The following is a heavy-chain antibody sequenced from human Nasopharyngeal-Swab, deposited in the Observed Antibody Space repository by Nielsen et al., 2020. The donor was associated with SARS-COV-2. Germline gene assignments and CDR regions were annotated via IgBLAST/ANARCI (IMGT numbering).Heavy chain of an antibody. J-gene: IGHJ5*02. CDR2: IIPIFGTA. D-gene: IGHD3-3*01. Sequence: SVKVSCKASGGTFSSYAISWVRQAPGQGLEWMGGIIPIFGTANYAQKFQDRVTITADKSTSTAYMELSSLRSEDTAVYYFARDKGLRFLEWLPLKGFTGWFDPWGQGTLVTVSS. CDR3: ARDKGLRFLEWLPLKGFTGWFDP. V-gene: IGHV1-69*06. CDR1: GGTFSSYA.